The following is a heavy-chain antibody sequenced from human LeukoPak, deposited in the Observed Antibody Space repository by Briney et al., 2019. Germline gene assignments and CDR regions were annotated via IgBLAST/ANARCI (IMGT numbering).Heavy chain of an antibody. V-gene: IGHV3-48*03. CDR1: GFTFSSYE. D-gene: IGHD3-10*01. CDR3: ARLITMVRGVTIPPDY. CDR2: ISSSGSTI. Sequence: GWSLRLSCAASGFTFSSYEMHWVPQAPGKGLEWVSYISSSGSTIYYADSVKGRFTISRDNAKNSLYLQMNSLRAEDTGVYYCARLITMVRGVTIPPDYWGQGTLVTVSS. J-gene: IGHJ4*02.